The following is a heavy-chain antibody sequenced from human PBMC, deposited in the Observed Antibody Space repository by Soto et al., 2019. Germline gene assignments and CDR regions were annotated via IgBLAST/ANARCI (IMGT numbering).Heavy chain of an antibody. J-gene: IGHJ4*02. Sequence: QVTLKESGPVLVKPTETLTLTCTVSGFLLSNAGMGVSWIRQPPGKALEWLAHIFSNDEKSYSTSLKRRLTISKDTSKSQVVLTMTNMDPVDTATFYCARYLPYSSNFFDCWGQGTLVTVSS. CDR3: ARYLPYSSNFFDC. D-gene: IGHD6-13*01. CDR1: GFLLSNAGMG. V-gene: IGHV2-26*01. CDR2: IFSNDEK.